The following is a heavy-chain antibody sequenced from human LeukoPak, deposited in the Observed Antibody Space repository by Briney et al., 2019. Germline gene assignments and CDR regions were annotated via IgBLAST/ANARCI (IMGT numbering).Heavy chain of an antibody. D-gene: IGHD3-16*01. V-gene: IGHV3-48*04. CDR1: GFTFSSYS. J-gene: IGHJ3*01. CDR2: ISVSSRNVI. CDR3: ARDFGPRLYAFDV. Sequence: GGSLRLSRAASGFTFSSYSMNWVRQAPGKGLEWLSYISVSSRNVIDYADSVKGRFTISRDDAKNSLYLQMNSLRAEDTAVYFCARDFGPRLYAFDVWGQGTMITVSS.